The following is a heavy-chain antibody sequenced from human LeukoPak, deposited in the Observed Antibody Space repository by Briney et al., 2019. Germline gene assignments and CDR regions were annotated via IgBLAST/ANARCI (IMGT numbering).Heavy chain of an antibody. D-gene: IGHD6-19*01. CDR3: ARVREQWLVSYYYYYMDV. CDR2: INHSGST. CDR1: GGSFSGYY. Sequence: PSETLSLTRAVYGGSFSGYYWSWIRQPPGKGLEWIGEINHSGSTNYNPSLKSRVTISVDTSKNQFSLKLSSVTAADTAVYYCARVREQWLVSYYYYYMDVWGKGTTVTVSS. V-gene: IGHV4-34*01. J-gene: IGHJ6*03.